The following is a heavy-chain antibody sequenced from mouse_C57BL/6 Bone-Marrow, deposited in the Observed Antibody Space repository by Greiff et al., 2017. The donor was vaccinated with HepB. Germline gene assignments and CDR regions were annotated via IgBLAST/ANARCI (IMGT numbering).Heavy chain of an antibody. CDR1: GFTFSSYA. CDR3: TRGHRQLRLRQFAY. V-gene: IGHV5-9-1*02. CDR2: ISSGGDYI. D-gene: IGHD3-2*02. Sequence: DVQLVESGEGLVKPGGSLKLSCAASGFTFSSYAMSWVRQTPEKRLEWVAYISSGGDYIYYADTVKGRFTISRDNARNTLYLQMSSLKSEDTAMYYCTRGHRQLRLRQFAYWGQGTLVTVSA. J-gene: IGHJ3*01.